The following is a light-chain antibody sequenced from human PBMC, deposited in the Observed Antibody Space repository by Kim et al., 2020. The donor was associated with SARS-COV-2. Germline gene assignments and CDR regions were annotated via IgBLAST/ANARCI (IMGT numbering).Light chain of an antibody. CDR1: SLKCYY. CDR3: NSRDTTGDRYV. CDR2: CRN. V-gene: IGLV3-19*01. Sequence: ALGQTVTCTCQGGSLKCYYASWFQQKPGRAPLLVMYCRNRRPSGIPDRFSCSDSGDRASLTITGARAEDEADYYCNSRDTTGDRYVFGAGTKVTVL. J-gene: IGLJ1*01.